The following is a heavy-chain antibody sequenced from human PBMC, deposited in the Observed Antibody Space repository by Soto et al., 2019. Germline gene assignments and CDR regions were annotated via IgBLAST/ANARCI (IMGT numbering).Heavy chain of an antibody. CDR3: ARSQAVGLLDS. V-gene: IGHV3-21*01. CDR1: GFTFATYT. Sequence: EVQLVESGGGLVEPGGSLRLSCAASGFTFATYTINWVRQAPGKGLEWVSSISRGGDYIKYADSVEGRFTISRDNAKNSLVLQMTGLRAEDTAVYYCARSQAVGLLDSWGQGTLVTVSS. CDR2: ISRGGDYI. D-gene: IGHD1-26*01. J-gene: IGHJ5*01.